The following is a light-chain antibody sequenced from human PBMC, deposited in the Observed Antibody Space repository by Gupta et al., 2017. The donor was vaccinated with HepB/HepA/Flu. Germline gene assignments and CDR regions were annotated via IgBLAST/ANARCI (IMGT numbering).Light chain of an antibody. CDR1: QSDSN. CDR2: GAS. CDR3: QQYDKWPSWT. Sequence: EIVMTHSPGPQSVSPGERATLFCRASQSDSNLAWYQQEPGQAPRLVIYGASTRATGIPARFSGSGSGTEFTLTISSLQSEDFAVYYCQQYDKWPSWTFGQGTKVEIK. J-gene: IGKJ1*01. V-gene: IGKV3-15*01.